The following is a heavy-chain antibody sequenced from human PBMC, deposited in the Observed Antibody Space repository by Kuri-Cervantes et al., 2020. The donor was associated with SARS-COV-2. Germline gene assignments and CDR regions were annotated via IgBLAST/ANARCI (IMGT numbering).Heavy chain of an antibody. CDR3: ARDFAGYSSDEYYFDY. CDR1: GGTFSSYA. Sequence: SVKVSCKASGGTFSSYAISWVRQAPGQGLEWMGGIIPIFGTANYAQKFQGRVTITADESTSTAYMELSSLRSEDTAVYYCARDFAGYSSDEYYFDYWGQGTLVTVSS. D-gene: IGHD6-25*01. J-gene: IGHJ4*02. CDR2: IIPIFGTA. V-gene: IGHV1-69*13.